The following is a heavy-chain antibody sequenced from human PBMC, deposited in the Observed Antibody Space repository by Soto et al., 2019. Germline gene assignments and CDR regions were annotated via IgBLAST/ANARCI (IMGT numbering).Heavy chain of an antibody. D-gene: IGHD6-13*01. CDR3: ASAGGYSSSWYRNYYYYGMDV. V-gene: IGHV3-7*05. Sequence: GGSLRLSCAASGFTFSSYWMSWVRQAPGKGLEWVANIKQDGSEKYYVDSVKGRFTISRDNAKNSRYLQMKSLRAEDTAVYYWASAGGYSSSWYRNYYYYGMDVWGQGTTVTVSS. CDR2: IKQDGSEK. CDR1: GFTFSSYW. J-gene: IGHJ6*02.